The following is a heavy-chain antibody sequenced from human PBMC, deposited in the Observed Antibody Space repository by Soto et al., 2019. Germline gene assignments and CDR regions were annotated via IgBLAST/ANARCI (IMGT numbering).Heavy chain of an antibody. CDR1: GYTFTSYG. CDR2: ISAYNGNT. CDR3: ARLDGITIFGVVRHYYYYMDV. V-gene: IGHV1-18*01. D-gene: IGHD3-3*01. Sequence: ASVKVSCKASGYTFTSYGISWVRQAPGQGLEWMGWISAYNGNTNYAQKLQGRVTMTTDTSTSTAYMELRSLRSDGTAVYYCARLDGITIFGVVRHYYYYMDVWGKGTTVTVSS. J-gene: IGHJ6*03.